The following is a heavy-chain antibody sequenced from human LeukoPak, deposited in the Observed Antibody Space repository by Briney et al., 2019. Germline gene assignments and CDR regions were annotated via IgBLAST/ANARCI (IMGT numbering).Heavy chain of an antibody. D-gene: IGHD1-26*01. J-gene: IGHJ4*02. V-gene: IGHV7-4-1*02. CDR2: INTNTGNP. CDR3: ARASTPKVGATIYYFDY. Sequence: ASVKVSCKASGYTFTSYILNWVRQAPGQGLECMGWINTNTGNPTYAQGFTGRFVFSLDTSVSTAYLQISSLKAEDAALYYCARASTPKVGATIYYFDYWGQGTLVTVSS. CDR1: GYTFTSYI.